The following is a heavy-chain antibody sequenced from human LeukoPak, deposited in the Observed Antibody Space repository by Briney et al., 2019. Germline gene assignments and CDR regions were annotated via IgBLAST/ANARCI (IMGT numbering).Heavy chain of an antibody. V-gene: IGHV5-51*01. J-gene: IGHJ4*02. CDR2: ISPGDSGI. CDR3: ARHVGSGYYSLDY. Sequence: GKSLKISCKGSGYSFTNFWIGWVRQMPGKGLEWMGVISPGDSGIRYSPSFQGQVTILVDKSISTAYLQWSSLKASDTAMYFCARHVGSGYYSLDYWGQGTLVTVSS. CDR1: GYSFTNFW. D-gene: IGHD5-12*01.